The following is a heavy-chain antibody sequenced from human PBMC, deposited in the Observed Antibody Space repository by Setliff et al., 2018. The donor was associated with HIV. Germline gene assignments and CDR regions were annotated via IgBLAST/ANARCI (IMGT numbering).Heavy chain of an antibody. D-gene: IGHD2-2*01. V-gene: IGHV4-38-2*01. CDR2: VYHTGST. CDR1: GYSMSSGYY. CDR3: ARRRFVVVPTAPEADY. Sequence: SETLSLTCGVSGYSMSSGYYWGWIRQPPGKGLEWIGNVYHTGSTYYNPSLKSRVTISVDTSKNQFSLKLSSVIAADTAVYYCARRRFVVVPTAPEADYWGQGTQVTVSS. J-gene: IGHJ4*02.